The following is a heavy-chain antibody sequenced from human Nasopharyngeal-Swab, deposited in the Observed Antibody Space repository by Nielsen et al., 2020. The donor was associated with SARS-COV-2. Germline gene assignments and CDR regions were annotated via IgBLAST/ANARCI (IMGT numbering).Heavy chain of an antibody. CDR1: GGSISSGSYY. J-gene: IGHJ4*02. CDR3: AREWCSSTSCYAPDY. CDR2: IYTSGST. V-gene: IGHV4-61*02. Sequence: LRLSCTVSGGSISSGSYYWSWIRQPAGKGLEWIGRIYTSGSTNYNPSLKSRVTISVDTSKNQFSLKLSSVTAADTAVYYCAREWCSSTSCYAPDYWGQGTLVTVSS. D-gene: IGHD2-2*01.